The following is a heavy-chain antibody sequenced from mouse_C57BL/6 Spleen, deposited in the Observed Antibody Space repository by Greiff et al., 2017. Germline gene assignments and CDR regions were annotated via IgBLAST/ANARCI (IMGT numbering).Heavy chain of an antibody. D-gene: IGHD1-1*01. J-gene: IGHJ3*01. Sequence: VQLQQPGAELVKPGASVKMSCKASGYTFTSYWITWVKQRPGQGLEWIGDIYPGSGSTNYNEKFKSKATLTVDKSSRTAYMQLSSLTSEDSAVYYCARGLLVAPYWGQGTLVTVSA. CDR1: GYTFTSYW. V-gene: IGHV1-55*01. CDR2: IYPGSGST. CDR3: ARGLLVAPY.